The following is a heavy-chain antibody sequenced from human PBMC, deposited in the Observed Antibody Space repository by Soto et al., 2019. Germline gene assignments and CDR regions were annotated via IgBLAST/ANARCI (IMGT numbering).Heavy chain of an antibody. D-gene: IGHD2-2*01. Sequence: QVQLQESGPGLVKPSGTLSLTCAVSGGSISSSNWWSWVRKPPGKGVEWIGDIYHSVSTNNNPSLKLRVTLPVDKSWSQFSLKLSSVTAADTAVYYCARVVGHYSCGMDVWVHGTTVTVSS. CDR1: GGSISSSNW. CDR3: ARVVGHYSCGMDV. J-gene: IGHJ6*02. V-gene: IGHV4-4*02. CDR2: IYHSVST.